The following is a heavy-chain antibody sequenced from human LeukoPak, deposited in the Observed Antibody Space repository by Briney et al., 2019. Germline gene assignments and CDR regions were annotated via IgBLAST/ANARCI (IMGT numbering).Heavy chain of an antibody. Sequence: PGGSLRLSCAASGFTVSSNYMSWVRQAAGKGLEWVSVILGGGSTYYADSVKGRFTISRDNSKNTLSLQMNSLRAEDTAVYYCAKDKWLSQPPTWGQGTLVTVSS. D-gene: IGHD3-22*01. CDR3: AKDKWLSQPPT. J-gene: IGHJ4*02. CDR2: ILGGGST. V-gene: IGHV3-66*01. CDR1: GFTVSSNY.